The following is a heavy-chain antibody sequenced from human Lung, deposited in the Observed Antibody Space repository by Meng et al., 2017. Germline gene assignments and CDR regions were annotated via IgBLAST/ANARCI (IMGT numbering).Heavy chain of an antibody. J-gene: IGHJ4*02. CDR2: IKSNRAGGTT. V-gene: IGHV3-15*01. CDR1: GFSFTDAW. Sequence: DVQLEAGGGGVVKPGASSSLSCVAAGFSFTDAWMSWVRQAPGKGLEWVGRIKSNRAGGTTDYAAPVKGRFTISRDASKNTLYLQMNSLTTEDTAVYFCATGAAAADYWGQGTLVTVSS. CDR3: ATGAAAADY. D-gene: IGHD6-13*01.